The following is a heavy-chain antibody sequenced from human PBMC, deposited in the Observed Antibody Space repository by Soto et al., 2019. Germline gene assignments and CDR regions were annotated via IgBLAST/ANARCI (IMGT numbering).Heavy chain of an antibody. Sequence: EVQLVESGGGLVPPGGSLRLSCEVSGFTFSDRYMDWVRQAPGRGLEWVARASNKANSYNTEYATSVKDRFTVSRDDSKNLVYMQMNSRKTEDTAVYYCGRGYKGFDYWGQGALVTVSS. CDR3: GRGYKGFDY. CDR1: GFTFSDRY. J-gene: IGHJ4*02. D-gene: IGHD5-12*01. V-gene: IGHV3-72*01. CDR2: ASNKANSYNT.